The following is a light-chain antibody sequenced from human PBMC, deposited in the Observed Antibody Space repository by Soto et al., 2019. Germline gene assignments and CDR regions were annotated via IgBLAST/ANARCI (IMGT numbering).Light chain of an antibody. CDR3: QQYGDWPLT. CDR2: GVS. Sequence: EIVMTQSPVTLSVSPGERATLSCRASQSVRSTYLAWYQQKPGQAPRLLIFGVSNRAAGIPARFSGSGSGTEFTLTISSLQSEDFAVSYCQQYGDWPLTFGGGTKVDIK. J-gene: IGKJ4*01. CDR1: QSVRSTY. V-gene: IGKV3-15*01.